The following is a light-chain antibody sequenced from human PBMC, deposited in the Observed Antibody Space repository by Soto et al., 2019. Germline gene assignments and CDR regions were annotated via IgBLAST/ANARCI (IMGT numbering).Light chain of an antibody. Sequence: VGRPQPTATLSMAPGERAPLSCRASQSVSSNLAWYQQKPGQAPRLLIYGASTRATGIPARFSGSGSGTEFTLTISSLQSEDFAVYYCQQYNNWWTFGQG. CDR3: QQYNNWWT. J-gene: IGKJ1*01. CDR1: QSVSSN. V-gene: IGKV3-15*01. CDR2: GAS.